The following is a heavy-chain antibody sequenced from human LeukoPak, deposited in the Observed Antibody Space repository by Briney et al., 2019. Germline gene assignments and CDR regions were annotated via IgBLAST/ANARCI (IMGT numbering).Heavy chain of an antibody. J-gene: IGHJ4*02. CDR2: ISSSSSYI. V-gene: IGHV3-21*01. CDR1: GFTFSSYS. CDR3: AREEIAAAAFDY. D-gene: IGHD6-13*01. Sequence: GGSLRLSCVASGFTFSSYSMNWVRQAPGKGLEWVSSISSSSSYIYYADSVKGRFTISRDNAKNSLYLQMNSLRAEDTAVYYCAREEIAAAAFDYWGQGTLVTVSS.